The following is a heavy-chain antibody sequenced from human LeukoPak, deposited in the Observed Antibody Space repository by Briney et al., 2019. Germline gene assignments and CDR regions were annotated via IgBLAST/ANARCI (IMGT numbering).Heavy chain of an antibody. D-gene: IGHD4/OR15-4a*01. Sequence: GGSLRLSCAASGFTVKDNFMSWVRQAPGKGLEWVSVLYSGGATYYADSVKGRFTISRDNSKNIVFLQMNDLRTEDTAFYYCTRDSANYHFAYWGQGALDTVSS. J-gene: IGHJ4*02. CDR3: TRDSANYHFAY. V-gene: IGHV3-66*01. CDR2: LYSGGAT. CDR1: GFTVKDNF.